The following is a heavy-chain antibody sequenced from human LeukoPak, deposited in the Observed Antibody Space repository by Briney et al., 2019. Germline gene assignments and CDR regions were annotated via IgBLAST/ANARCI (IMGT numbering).Heavy chain of an antibody. CDR2: ISAHNGNT. Sequence: ASVKVSCKASGYTFTSYGISWVRQAPGQGLEWMGWISAHNGNTNYAQKLQGRVTMTTDTSTSTAYMELRSLRSDDTAVYYCARKYNWNYVYWFDPWGQGTLVTVSS. V-gene: IGHV1-18*01. J-gene: IGHJ5*02. CDR1: GYTFTSYG. CDR3: ARKYNWNYVYWFDP. D-gene: IGHD1-7*01.